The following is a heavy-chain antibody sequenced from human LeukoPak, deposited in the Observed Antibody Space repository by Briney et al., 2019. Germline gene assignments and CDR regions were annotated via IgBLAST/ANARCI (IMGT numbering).Heavy chain of an antibody. V-gene: IGHV3-73*01. Sequence: GGSLRLSCAASGFTFSGSAMHWVRQASGKGLEWVGRIRSKANSYATAYAASVKGRFTISRDDSKNTAYLQMNSLKTEDTAVYYCTSFGIAVAGRGSSWGQGTLVTVSS. CDR2: IRSKANSYAT. CDR3: TSFGIAVAGRGSS. D-gene: IGHD6-19*01. J-gene: IGHJ4*02. CDR1: GFTFSGSA.